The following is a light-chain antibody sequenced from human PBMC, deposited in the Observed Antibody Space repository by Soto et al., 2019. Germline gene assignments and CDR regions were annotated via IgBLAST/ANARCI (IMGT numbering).Light chain of an antibody. CDR2: EAS. V-gene: IGKV3-11*01. Sequence: EIVLTQSPATLSLSPGERGTLSCRASQSVNTYLAWYQQKTGQAPRLLIYEASNRATGIPARFSGSGSGTDFTLTISSREPEDFAVYYCQQRSNWPPGWTFGQGTKVEIK. J-gene: IGKJ1*01. CDR1: QSVNTY. CDR3: QQRSNWPPGWT.